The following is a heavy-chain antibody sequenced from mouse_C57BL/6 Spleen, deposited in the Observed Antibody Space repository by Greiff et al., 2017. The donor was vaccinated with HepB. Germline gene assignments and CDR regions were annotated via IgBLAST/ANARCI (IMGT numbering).Heavy chain of an antibody. D-gene: IGHD2-5*01. CDR3: ARLYSNYFDY. J-gene: IGHJ2*01. V-gene: IGHV1-52*01. Sequence: QVQLQQPGAELVRPGSSVKLSCKASGYTFTSYWMHWVKQRPIQGLEWIGNIDPSDSETHYNQKFKDKATLTVDKSSSTAYMQLSSLTSEDSSVYYCARLYSNYFDYWGQGTTLTVSS. CDR2: IDPSDSET. CDR1: GYTFTSYW.